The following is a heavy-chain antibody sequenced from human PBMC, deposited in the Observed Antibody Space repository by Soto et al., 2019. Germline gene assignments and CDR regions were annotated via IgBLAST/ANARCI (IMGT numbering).Heavy chain of an antibody. V-gene: IGHV3-23*01. J-gene: IGHJ4*02. CDR3: AKNFYFDP. CDR2: INAVDEYT. CDR1: GFTFSSYA. Sequence: EVQLLESGGGWVQPGGSLRLSCAASGFTFSSYAMSWVRQAPGKGLEWVSSINAVDEYTKYADSVKGRFTISRDNPKNTVYLQMNSLRAEDTAVYYCAKNFYFDPWGQGTLVTVSS.